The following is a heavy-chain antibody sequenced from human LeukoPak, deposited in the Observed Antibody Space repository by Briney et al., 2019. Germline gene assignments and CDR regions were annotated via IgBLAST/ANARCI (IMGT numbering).Heavy chain of an antibody. CDR3: ARDVPNKYYMDV. CDR1: GFTVRSNY. V-gene: IGHV3-66*02. CDR2: IYSGGST. D-gene: IGHD1/OR15-1a*01. J-gene: IGHJ6*03. Sequence: GGSLRLSCAASGFTVRSNYMSWVCQGPGERLEWVSVIYSGGSTYYADSVKVRFTISRDNSKNTLYLQMNSLRAEDTAVYYCARDVPNKYYMDVWGKGTTVTVSS.